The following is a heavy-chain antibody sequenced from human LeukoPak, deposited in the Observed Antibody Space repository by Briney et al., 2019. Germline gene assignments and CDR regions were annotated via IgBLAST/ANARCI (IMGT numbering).Heavy chain of an antibody. D-gene: IGHD1-26*01. J-gene: IGHJ4*02. V-gene: IGHV4-30-2*01. CDR3: ARQDSGSYPVGLDY. Sequence: SQTLTLTCTVSGGSISSGGYYWSWIRQPPGKGLEWIGYIYHSGSTYYNPSLKSRVTISVDRSKNQFSLKLSSVTAADTAVYYCARQDSGSYPVGLDYWGQGTLVTVSS. CDR2: IYHSGST. CDR1: GGSISSGGYY.